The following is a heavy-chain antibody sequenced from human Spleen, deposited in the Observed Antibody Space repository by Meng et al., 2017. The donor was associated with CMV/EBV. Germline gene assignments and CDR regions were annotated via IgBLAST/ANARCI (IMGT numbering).Heavy chain of an antibody. J-gene: IGHJ2*01. CDR2: ISDNGDNT. Sequence: YSMRWDRKGAGKGLEWVAGISDNGDNTFYTDTVRGRFTISRDNSKNTLYLQMNRVRDEDTVLYYCAKDGDFGSGGLRLVYFDLWGRGTLVTVSS. V-gene: IGHV3-23*01. CDR1: YS. CDR3: AKDGDFGSGGLRLVYFDL. D-gene: IGHD3-10*01.